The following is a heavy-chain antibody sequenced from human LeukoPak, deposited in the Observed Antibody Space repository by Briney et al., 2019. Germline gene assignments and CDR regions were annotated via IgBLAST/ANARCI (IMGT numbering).Heavy chain of an antibody. D-gene: IGHD6-6*01. V-gene: IGHV4-59*01. CDR1: GDSISSYY. Sequence: SETLSLTCTVSGDSISSYYWNWIRQPPGKGLEWIGYVHYSGSSNYNPSLKSRVTMSVDTSKNQFSLNLNSVTAADTAVYYCARGHSSSSPYFRNGMDVWGQGTTVTVSS. CDR2: VHYSGSS. J-gene: IGHJ6*02. CDR3: ARGHSSSSPYFRNGMDV.